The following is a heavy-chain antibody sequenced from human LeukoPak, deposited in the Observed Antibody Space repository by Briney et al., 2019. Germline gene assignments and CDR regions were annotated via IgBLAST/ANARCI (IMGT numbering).Heavy chain of an antibody. CDR3: ARGDSYGYRY. Sequence: SETLSLSCAVYGGSFSGYYWSWIRQPPGKGLEWMWEVYHSGSTNYNPSIKSRVNITVDTSTNKFSLKLSSVTASDTAVYYCARGDSYGYRYWGQGALVTVSS. CDR2: VYHSGST. CDR1: GGSFSGYY. J-gene: IGHJ4*02. V-gene: IGHV4-34*01. D-gene: IGHD5-18*01.